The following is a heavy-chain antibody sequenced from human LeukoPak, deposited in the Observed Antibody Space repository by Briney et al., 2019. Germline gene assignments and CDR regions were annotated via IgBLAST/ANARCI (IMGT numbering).Heavy chain of an antibody. D-gene: IGHD2-2*01. Sequence: PGGSLRLSCAASGFTFSSYAMSWVRQAPGKGLEWVSAISGSGGSTYYADSVKGRFTISRDNAKNSLYLQMNSLSAEDTAVYYCARVVVVPAATLKAYGMDVWGQGTTVTVSS. CDR3: ARVVVVPAATLKAYGMDV. V-gene: IGHV3-23*01. CDR2: ISGSGGST. CDR1: GFTFSSYA. J-gene: IGHJ6*02.